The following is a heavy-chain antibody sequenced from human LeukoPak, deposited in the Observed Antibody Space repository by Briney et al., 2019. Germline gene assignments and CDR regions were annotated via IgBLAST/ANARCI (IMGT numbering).Heavy chain of an antibody. J-gene: IGHJ4*02. V-gene: IGHV4-4*07. CDR3: AVVGATSVDY. CDR2: IYTSGST. CDR1: GGSISGYY. Sequence: PSETLSLTCTVFGGSISGYYWSWIRQPAGKGLEWIGRIYTSGSTNYNPSLKSRVTISVDKSKNQFSLKLSSVTAADTAVYYCAVVGATSVDYWGQGTLVTVSS. D-gene: IGHD1-26*01.